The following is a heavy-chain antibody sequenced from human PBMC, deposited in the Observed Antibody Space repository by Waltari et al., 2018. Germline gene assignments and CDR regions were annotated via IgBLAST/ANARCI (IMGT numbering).Heavy chain of an antibody. D-gene: IGHD3-10*01. J-gene: IGHJ6*02. CDR3: ARDSRGYYYYGMDV. V-gene: IGHV4-61*02. Sequence: QVQLQESGPGLVKPSQTLSLTCPVSGGSISSGSYYWSWIRQLAGKGLEWIGRIYTSGSTNYNPSLKSRVTISVDTSKNQFSLKLSSVTAADTAVYYCARDSRGYYYYGMDVWGQGTTVTVSS. CDR2: IYTSGST. CDR1: GGSISSGSYY.